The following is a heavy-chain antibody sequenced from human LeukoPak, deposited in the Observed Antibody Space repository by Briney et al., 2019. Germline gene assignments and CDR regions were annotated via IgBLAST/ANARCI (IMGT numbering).Heavy chain of an antibody. CDR2: IYHAGNT. V-gene: IGHV4-4*02. CDR3: ATEAYYDSSGPHFDS. CDR1: GGSISSSNW. J-gene: IGHJ4*02. D-gene: IGHD3-22*01. Sequence: PSETLSLTCAVSGGSISSSNWWTWVRQPPGKGLEWIGEIYHAGNTNYNPSLKSRVTISVNKSKNQFSLKLTSVTAADTAVYYCATEAYYDSSGPHFDSWGQGTLVTVSS.